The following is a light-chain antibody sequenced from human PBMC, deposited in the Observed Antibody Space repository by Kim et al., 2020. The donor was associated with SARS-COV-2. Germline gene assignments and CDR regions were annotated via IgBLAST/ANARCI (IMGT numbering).Light chain of an antibody. CDR2: AAS. J-gene: IGKJ4*01. Sequence: ASVGDRVTITCRASQSISSYLNWYQQKPGKAPKLLIYAASSLQSGVPSRFSGSGSGTDFTLTISSLQPEDFATYYCQQSYSTPWLTFGGGTKLEI. CDR3: QQSYSTPWLT. CDR1: QSISSY. V-gene: IGKV1-39*01.